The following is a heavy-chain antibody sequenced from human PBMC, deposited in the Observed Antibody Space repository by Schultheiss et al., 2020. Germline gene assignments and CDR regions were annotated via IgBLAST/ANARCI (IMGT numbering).Heavy chain of an antibody. V-gene: IGHV4-39*07. CDR1: GDSVGSDSSYWG. CDR2: IYYSGST. CDR3: ARVSGFASGWYIYFDY. J-gene: IGHJ4*02. Sequence: SETLSLTCIVSGDSVGSDSSYWGWGWIRQPPGKGLEWIGSIYYSGSTNYNPSLKSRVTISVDTSKNQFSLKLSSVTAADTAVYYCARVSGFASGWYIYFDYWGQGTLVTVSS. D-gene: IGHD6-19*01.